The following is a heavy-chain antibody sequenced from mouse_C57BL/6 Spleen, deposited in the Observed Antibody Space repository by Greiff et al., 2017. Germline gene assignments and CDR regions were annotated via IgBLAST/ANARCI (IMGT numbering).Heavy chain of an antibody. J-gene: IGHJ3*01. D-gene: IGHD3-2*02. CDR1: GYTFTSYW. V-gene: IGHV1-74*01. CDR2: IHPSDSDT. Sequence: QVQLQQPGAELVKPGASVKLSCKASGYTFTSYWMHWVKQRPGQGLEWIGSIHPSDSDTNYNQKFKGKATLTVDKSSSTAYMQLSSLTSEDSAVYYCAIESSGYVRLAYWGRGTRITVSA. CDR3: AIESSGYVRLAY.